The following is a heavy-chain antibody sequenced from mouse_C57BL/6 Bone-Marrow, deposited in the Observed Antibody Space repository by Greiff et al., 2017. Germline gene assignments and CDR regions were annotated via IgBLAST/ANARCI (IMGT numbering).Heavy chain of an antibody. Sequence: EVQLQQSGPELVKPGASVKISCKASGYTFTDYYMNWVKQSHGKSLEWIGDISTNNGGTSYNQKFKGKATLTVDKSDSTAYMELRSLTSEDSAVYYCARPSTVVAPGDYWGQGTTLTVSS. CDR1: GYTFTDYY. CDR3: ARPSTVVAPGDY. V-gene: IGHV1-26*01. D-gene: IGHD1-1*01. CDR2: ISTNNGGT. J-gene: IGHJ2*01.